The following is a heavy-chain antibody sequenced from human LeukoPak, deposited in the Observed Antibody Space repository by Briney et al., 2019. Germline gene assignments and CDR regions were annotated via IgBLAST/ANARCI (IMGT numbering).Heavy chain of an antibody. J-gene: IGHJ4*02. V-gene: IGHV3-21*01. CDR3: AGAAGLGNYLIDY. D-gene: IGHD3-16*01. CDR2: ISSSSSYI. Sequence: GGSLRLSCAASGFTFSSYSMNWVRQAPGKGLEWVSSISSSSSYIYYADPVKGRFTISRDNSKNTAFLQMSGLTVEDTAVYYCAGAAGLGNYLIDYWGQGTLVTVSS. CDR1: GFTFSSYS.